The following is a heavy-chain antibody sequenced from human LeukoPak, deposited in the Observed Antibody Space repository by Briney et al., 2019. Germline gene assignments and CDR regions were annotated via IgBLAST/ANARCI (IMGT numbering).Heavy chain of an antibody. CDR2: INPDSGGT. CDR1: GYTFTGHY. J-gene: IGHJ4*02. CDR3: ARGHVKVGYDLDDY. D-gene: IGHD5-12*01. V-gene: IGHV1-2*06. Sequence: GASVKVSCKASGYTFTGHYMHLEGQAPGQGLEWMGRINPDSGGTKYAQKFQGRGTMTRNNSISTAYMELSSLRSEDTAVYYCARGHVKVGYDLDDYWGQGTLVTLSS.